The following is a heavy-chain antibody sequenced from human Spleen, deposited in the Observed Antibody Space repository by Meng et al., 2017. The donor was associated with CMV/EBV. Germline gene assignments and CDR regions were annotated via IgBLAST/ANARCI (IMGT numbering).Heavy chain of an antibody. J-gene: IGHJ4*02. V-gene: IGHV4-39*07. Sequence: QTRLAESAPGLVKPSEPLSLTCTVSGGSISSSSYYWGWIRQPPGKGLEWIGSIYYSGSTYYNPSLKSRVTISVDTSKNQFSLKLSSVTAADTAVYYCAREGGGTDVYWGQGTLVTVSS. D-gene: IGHD3-16*01. CDR2: IYYSGST. CDR3: AREGGGTDVY. CDR1: GGSISSSSYY.